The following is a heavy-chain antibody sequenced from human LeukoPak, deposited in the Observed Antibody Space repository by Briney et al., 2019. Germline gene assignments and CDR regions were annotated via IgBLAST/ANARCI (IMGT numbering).Heavy chain of an antibody. V-gene: IGHV4-30-2*01. CDR3: ARTYSSSPTDAFDI. D-gene: IGHD6-13*01. J-gene: IGHJ3*02. CDR2: IYHSGST. CDR1: GGSISSGGYY. Sequence: SETLSLTCTVSGGSISSGGYYWSWIRQPPGKGLEWIGYIYHSGSTYYNPSLKSRVTISVDRSKNQFSLKLSSVTAADTAVYYCARTYSSSPTDAFDIWGQGTMVTVSS.